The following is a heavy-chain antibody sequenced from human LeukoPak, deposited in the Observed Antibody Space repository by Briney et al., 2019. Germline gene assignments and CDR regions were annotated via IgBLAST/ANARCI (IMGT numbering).Heavy chain of an antibody. V-gene: IGHV2-5*02. CDR1: GFSLSTSGVG. J-gene: IGHJ3*02. CDR3: AHTVTYSLGDAFDI. Sequence: SGPTLVNPTQPLTLTCTFSGFSLSTSGVGVGWFRQPPRKALEWLALIYWDDAKRYSPSLKNRLTITQDASNKQVVLTMTNMDPVDTATYYCAHTVTYSLGDAFDIWGQGTMVTVSS. CDR2: IYWDDAK. D-gene: IGHD2-15*01.